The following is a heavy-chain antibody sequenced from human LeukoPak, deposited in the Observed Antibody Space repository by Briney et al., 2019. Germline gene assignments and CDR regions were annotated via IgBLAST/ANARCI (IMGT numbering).Heavy chain of an antibody. D-gene: IGHD2-8*01. V-gene: IGHV3-48*03. CDR3: ARDERSSYVRGVSQYFLH. Sequence: GGSLRLSCAASGFTFSSYDMNWVRQAPGKGLEWVSYIKNSGSTIYYADSVKGRFTISRDNAKNSLNQQMNFLRAEDTAIYYCARDERSSYVRGVSQYFLHWGQGTLVTVSS. CDR2: IKNSGSTI. J-gene: IGHJ1*01. CDR1: GFTFSSYD.